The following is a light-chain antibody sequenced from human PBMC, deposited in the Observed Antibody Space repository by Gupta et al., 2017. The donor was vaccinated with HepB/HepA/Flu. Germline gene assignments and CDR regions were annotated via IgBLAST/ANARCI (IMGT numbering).Light chain of an antibody. J-gene: IGKJ5*01. CDR2: DAS. V-gene: IGKV3-11*01. CDR1: QSISTY. Sequence: EIVLTQSPATLSLSPGERATLSCRASQSISTYLAWYQQKPGQAPRLLIYDASNRATGIPARFSGSGCGTDFTLTISSREPEDFALYYCQQRSNWPPITFGQGTQVEIK. CDR3: QQRSNWPPIT.